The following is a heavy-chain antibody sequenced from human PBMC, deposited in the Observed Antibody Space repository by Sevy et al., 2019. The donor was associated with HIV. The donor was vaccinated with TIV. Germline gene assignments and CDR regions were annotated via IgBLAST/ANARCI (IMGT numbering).Heavy chain of an antibody. V-gene: IGHV1-2*02. CDR2: INPNSGGT. CDR3: ARDQGPAVINFWFDP. D-gene: IGHD2-2*01. Sequence: ASVKVSRKASGYTFTGYYMHWVRQAPGQGLEWMGWINPNSGGTNYAQKFQGRVTMTRDTSISTAYMELSRLRSDDTAVYYCARDQGPAVINFWFDPWAREPWSPSPQ. CDR1: GYTFTGYY. J-gene: IGHJ5*02.